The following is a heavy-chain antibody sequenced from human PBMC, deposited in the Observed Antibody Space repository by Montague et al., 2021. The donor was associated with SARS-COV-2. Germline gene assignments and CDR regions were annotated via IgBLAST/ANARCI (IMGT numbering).Heavy chain of an antibody. V-gene: IGHV6-1*01. J-gene: IGHJ6*02. CDR2: TYHRSKWYL. D-gene: IGHD3-22*01. CDR3: ARAPYSSGFYVMDV. CDR1: GDSVFPHSAA. Sequence: CAISGDSVFPHSAAWSWFRQSPSRGLEWLGWTYHRSKWYLDYAVAVKGRITINADTSRNQFSLQLNSVTPEDTAAYYCARAPYSSGFYVMDVWGQGTTVTVSS.